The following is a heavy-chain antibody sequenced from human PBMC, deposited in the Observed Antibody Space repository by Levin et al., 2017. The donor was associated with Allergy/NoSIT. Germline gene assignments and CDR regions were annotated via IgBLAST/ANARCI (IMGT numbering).Heavy chain of an antibody. CDR1: GFTFGTYW. J-gene: IGHJ3*02. V-gene: IGHV3-7*04. Sequence: GGSLRLSCVASGFTFGTYWMSWVRQDPGKGLGWVANLNQDGTKEYYVSSMKGRFTVSRDNAKNSLYLQMNSLRVEDTAVYYCARGTYSSGWYPDTFDIWGQGTMVTVSS. CDR2: LNQDGTKE. D-gene: IGHD6-19*01. CDR3: ARGTYSSGWYPDTFDI.